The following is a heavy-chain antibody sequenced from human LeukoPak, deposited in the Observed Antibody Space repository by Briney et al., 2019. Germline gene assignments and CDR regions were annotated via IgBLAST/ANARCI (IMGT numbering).Heavy chain of an antibody. Sequence: GGSLRLSCAASGFTFSSYAMSGVRQPPGKGLEWVSAISVSGGSTYYADSVKGRFTISRDNSKNTLYLQMNSLRAEDTAVYYCAGAYCSGGSCYSDNWFDPWGQGTLVTVSS. CDR1: GFTFSSYA. CDR2: ISVSGGST. V-gene: IGHV3-23*01. J-gene: IGHJ5*02. CDR3: AGAYCSGGSCYSDNWFDP. D-gene: IGHD2-15*01.